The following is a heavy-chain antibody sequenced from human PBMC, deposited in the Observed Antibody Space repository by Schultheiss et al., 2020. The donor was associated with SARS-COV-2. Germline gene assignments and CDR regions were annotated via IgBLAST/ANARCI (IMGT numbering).Heavy chain of an antibody. V-gene: IGHV3-15*01. CDR1: GFTFSNAW. J-gene: IGHJ6*02. CDR2: IRSKANSYAT. D-gene: IGHD3-16*02. CDR3: TTERLGELSLYYYGMDV. Sequence: GGSLRLSCAASGFTFSNAWMSWVRQAPGKGLEWVGRIRSKANSYATAYAASVKGRFTISRDDSKNTLYLQMNSLKTEDTAVYYCTTERLGELSLYYYGMDVWCRGATGTVSS.